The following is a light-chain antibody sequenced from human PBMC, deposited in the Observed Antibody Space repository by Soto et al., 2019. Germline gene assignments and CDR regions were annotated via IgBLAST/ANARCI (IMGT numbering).Light chain of an antibody. V-gene: IGLV2-14*01. Sequence: QSVLKKAAPVFGSPGQSVTCSLPGNSRDGRRYHYVSWYQQHPGKAPKFMIYDVSNRPSGVSTRFSGSKSGNTASLTISGLQAEDESDYYCKSYETNNTRQIVFGTGTKVT. CDR1: SRDGRRYHY. CDR2: DVS. CDR3: KSYETNNTRQIV. J-gene: IGLJ1*01.